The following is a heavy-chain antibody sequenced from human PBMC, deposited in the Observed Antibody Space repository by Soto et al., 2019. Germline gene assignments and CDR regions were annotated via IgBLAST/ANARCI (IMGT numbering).Heavy chain of an antibody. J-gene: IGHJ5*02. CDR2: ITPLFGIP. Sequence: QVQLVQSGAEVKKPGSSVKVSCKASGGTSRSLSITWVRQAPGQGLEWMGGITPLFGIPNYPQKFQGRLTITADKSTGTAYLELSSLRSEDTAVYYCARGRQSAGGWFDTWGRGTLVSDSS. CDR1: GGTSRSLS. CDR3: ARGRQSAGGWFDT. V-gene: IGHV1-69*17. D-gene: IGHD2-15*01.